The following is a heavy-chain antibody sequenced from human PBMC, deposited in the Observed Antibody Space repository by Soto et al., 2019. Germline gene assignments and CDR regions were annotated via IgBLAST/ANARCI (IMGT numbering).Heavy chain of an antibody. D-gene: IGHD6-13*01. V-gene: IGHV1-69*01. CDR3: ARGEQQLPKAPFDY. CDR2: IIPIFGTA. Sequence: QVQLVQSGAEVKKPGSSVKVSCKASGGTFSSYAISWVRQAPGQGLEWMGGIIPIFGTANYAQKFQGRVTMAAHESTSTAYMELSSLRSEDTAVYYCARGEQQLPKAPFDYWGQGTLVTVSS. J-gene: IGHJ4*02. CDR1: GGTFSSYA.